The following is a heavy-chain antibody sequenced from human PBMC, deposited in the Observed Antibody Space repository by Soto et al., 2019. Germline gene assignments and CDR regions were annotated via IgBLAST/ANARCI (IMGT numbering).Heavy chain of an antibody. CDR1: GFTFSKAW. V-gene: IGHV3-15*01. J-gene: IGHJ4*02. D-gene: IGHD1-26*01. Sequence: GGSLRLSCATSGFTFSKAWVGWVRQAPGKGLEWVGRIMSKTDGGTTDYAAPVKGRFTISRDDSKSTLYLQMNSLKTEDTAFYYCTTDSGMSPYSFDYWGQGTLVTVS. CDR2: IMSKTDGGTT. CDR3: TTDSGMSPYSFDY.